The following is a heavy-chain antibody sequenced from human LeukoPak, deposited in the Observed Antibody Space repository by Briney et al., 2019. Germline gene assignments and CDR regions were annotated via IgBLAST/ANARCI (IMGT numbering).Heavy chain of an antibody. CDR2: ISSSSSYI. CDR3: ARHGYNPVGFDI. D-gene: IGHD5-24*01. J-gene: IGHJ3*02. CDR1: GFTFSSYA. Sequence: GGSLRLSCAASGFTFSSYAMTWVRQAPGKGLEWVSSISSSSSYIYYADSVEGRFTISRDNAKNSLYLQMNSLRAEDTAVYYCARHGYNPVGFDIWGQGTVVTVSS. V-gene: IGHV3-21*01.